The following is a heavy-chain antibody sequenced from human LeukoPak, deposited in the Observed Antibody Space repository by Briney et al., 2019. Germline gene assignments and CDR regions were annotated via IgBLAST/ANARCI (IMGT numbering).Heavy chain of an antibody. Sequence: SVKVSCKASGGTFSAYAFTWVRQAPGQGLEWMGKIIPVLDIANYAQKFRGRVTITADRSTSTTYMELSSLRSEDTAVYYCARDLYDSSGYDMEITRIPSGYWGQGTLVTVSS. CDR1: GGTFSAYA. CDR3: ARDLYDSSGYDMEITRIPSGY. D-gene: IGHD3-22*01. J-gene: IGHJ4*02. V-gene: IGHV1-69*04. CDR2: IIPVLDIA.